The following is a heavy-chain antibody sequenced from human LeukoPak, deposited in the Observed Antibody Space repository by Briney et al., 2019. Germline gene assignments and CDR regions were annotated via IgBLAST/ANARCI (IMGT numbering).Heavy chain of an antibody. CDR3: ARGSYDYDF. Sequence: PSETLSLTCTVSGGSISSYYWSWIRQPPGKGLEWIGYIYYSGSTNYNPSLKSRVTISVDTSKNQFSLKLSSVTAADTALYYCARGSYDYDFWGQGTLVTVSS. CDR2: IYYSGST. CDR1: GGSISSYY. J-gene: IGHJ4*02. V-gene: IGHV4-59*01. D-gene: IGHD3-3*01.